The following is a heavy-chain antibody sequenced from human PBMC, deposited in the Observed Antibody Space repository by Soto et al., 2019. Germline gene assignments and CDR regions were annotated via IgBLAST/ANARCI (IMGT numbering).Heavy chain of an antibody. J-gene: IGHJ6*02. CDR1: GYTFTAYC. V-gene: IGHV1-2*02. D-gene: IGHD3-10*01. CDR2: INVNSVDI. Sequence: QVQLVQSGAEVKKPGASVRVSCKASGYTFTAYCVQWVRQAPGQGLQWRGWINVNSVDIKYAQAFQGRVTLTRDTSISTVYMELTRLTPDDTAVYYSASDMDYYYGSGTGNGPSVWSQGTTVTV. CDR3: ASDMDYYYGSGTGNGPSV.